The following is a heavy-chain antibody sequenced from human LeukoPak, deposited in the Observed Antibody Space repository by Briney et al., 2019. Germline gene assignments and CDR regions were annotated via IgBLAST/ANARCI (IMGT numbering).Heavy chain of an antibody. Sequence: ASEKVSCKASGGTFSSYAFSWVRQAPGQGLEWMGGIIPIFGTANYAQKFQGRVTITADESTSTAYMELSSLRSEDTAVYYCARGYPTGYCSSTCCYATASFYDFWSGYYPNWFDPWGQGTLVTVSS. CDR1: GGTFSSYA. CDR2: IIPIFGTA. D-gene: IGHD2-2*01. CDR3: ARGYPTGYCSSTCCYATASFYDFWSGYYPNWFDP. J-gene: IGHJ5*02. V-gene: IGHV1-69*13.